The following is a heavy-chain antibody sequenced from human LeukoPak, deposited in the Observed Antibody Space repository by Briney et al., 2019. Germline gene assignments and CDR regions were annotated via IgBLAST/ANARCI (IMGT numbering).Heavy chain of an antibody. CDR2: IYSGGST. CDR1: GFTVSTNY. CDR3: ARRGDGGRSFDY. V-gene: IGHV3-53*01. J-gene: IGHJ4*02. D-gene: IGHD4-23*01. Sequence: GGSLRLSCATSGFTVSTNYMSWVRQAPGKGLEWVSIIYSGGSTYYADSVKGRFTISRDNSKNTLYLQVNSLRAEDTALYYCARRGDGGRSFDYWGQGTLVTVSS.